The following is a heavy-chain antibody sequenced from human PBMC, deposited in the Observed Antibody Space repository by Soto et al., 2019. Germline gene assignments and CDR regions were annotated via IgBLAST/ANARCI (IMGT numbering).Heavy chain of an antibody. Sequence: ASVKVSCKASGGTLSNYAISCVRQAPGQGLEWMGGIMATFGPTNSAQKFQGRVRIIADKSTDTAYLELSSLRSEDTAVYYCAIGVVSSSWRFDYWGQGTLFTVSS. CDR2: IMATFGPT. D-gene: IGHD6-13*01. CDR3: AIGVVSSSWRFDY. J-gene: IGHJ4*02. V-gene: IGHV1-69*06. CDR1: GGTLSNYA.